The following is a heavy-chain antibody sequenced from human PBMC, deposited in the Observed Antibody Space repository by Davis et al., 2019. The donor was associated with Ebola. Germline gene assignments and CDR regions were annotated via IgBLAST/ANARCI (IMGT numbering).Heavy chain of an antibody. D-gene: IGHD1-7*01. Sequence: SLMISCAASGFTFSSYAMHWVRQAPVTGLELVAVISYDGSNKYYADSVKGRFTISRDNSKNTLYLQMNSLRVEDAAVYYCAKVELRGYWGQGTLVTVSS. CDR3: AKVELRGY. CDR2: ISYDGSNK. V-gene: IGHV3-30-3*01. CDR1: GFTFSSYA. J-gene: IGHJ4*02.